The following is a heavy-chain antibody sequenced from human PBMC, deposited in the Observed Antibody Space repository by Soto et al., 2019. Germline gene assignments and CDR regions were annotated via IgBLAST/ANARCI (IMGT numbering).Heavy chain of an antibody. CDR3: ATSPPSAAMAVFGF. V-gene: IGHV1-18*01. J-gene: IGHJ4*02. D-gene: IGHD5-18*01. CDR1: GYTFANYS. Sequence: QVQLVQSGAEVKKPGASVKVSCKPSGYTFANYSVSWVRQAPGQGLEWMGWINAYNGHAKYAQKLQGRVTMPTDTSTSTAHMELRSLSPDDTAVYYCATSPPSAAMAVFGFWCKVTQVTVYS. CDR2: INAYNGHA.